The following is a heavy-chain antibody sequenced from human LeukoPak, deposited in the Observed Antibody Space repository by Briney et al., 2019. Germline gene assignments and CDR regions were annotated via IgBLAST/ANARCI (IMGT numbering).Heavy chain of an antibody. CDR1: GYTLTELS. J-gene: IGHJ6*02. V-gene: IGHV1-24*01. D-gene: IGHD4-23*01. CDR2: FDPEDGET. Sequence: VASVKVSCKVSGYTLTELSMHWVRQAPGKGLEWMGGFDPEDGETIYAQKFQGRVTMTEDTSTDTAYMELSSLRSEDTAVYYCASHYGGNYYYYGMDVWGQGTTVTVSS. CDR3: ASHYGGNYYYYGMDV.